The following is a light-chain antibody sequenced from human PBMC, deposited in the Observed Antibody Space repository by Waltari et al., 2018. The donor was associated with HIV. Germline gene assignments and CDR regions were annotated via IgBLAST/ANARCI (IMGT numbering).Light chain of an antibody. CDR3: AAWDDSLNGQVV. Sequence: QSVLSQPPSASGTPGQRVTISCSGSGSNIGINTVNWYQQLSGTAPKLLIFKENLRPSGVPDRFSGSRSGTSASLAISGLQSEDEADYYCAAWDDSLNGQVVFGGGTKLTVL. CDR1: GSNIGINT. CDR2: KEN. V-gene: IGLV1-44*01. J-gene: IGLJ2*01.